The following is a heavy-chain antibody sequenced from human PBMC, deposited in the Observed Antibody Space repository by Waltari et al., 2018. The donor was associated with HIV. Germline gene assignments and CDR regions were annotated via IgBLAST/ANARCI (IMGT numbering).Heavy chain of an antibody. V-gene: IGHV3-21*01. CDR1: GFTFSTYS. CDR2: ISSSNIYI. CDR3: ARDAWPLYYLDY. Sequence: EVQLVESGGGLVKPGGSLRLSCAASGFTFSTYSMNWVRQAPGKGLEWVSSISSSNIYIYYADSVKGRFTISRDNAKNSLYLQMNSLRAEDTAVYYCARDAWPLYYLDYWGQGTLVTVSS. J-gene: IGHJ4*02.